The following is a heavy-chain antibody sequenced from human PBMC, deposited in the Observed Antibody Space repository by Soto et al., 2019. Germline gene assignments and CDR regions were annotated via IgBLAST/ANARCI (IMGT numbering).Heavy chain of an antibody. D-gene: IGHD2-21*01. Sequence: SETLSLTCTVSGGCIGSYYWSWIRQPPGRGLEWMGYIYYSGSTNYTPSLKSRVTISVDTSKNSMYLQMNSLRDEDTDVYYCTRDGERGYDMDVWGQGTTVTVSS. J-gene: IGHJ6*02. V-gene: IGHV4-59*12. CDR2: IYYSGST. CDR1: GGCIGSYY. CDR3: TRDGERGYDMDV.